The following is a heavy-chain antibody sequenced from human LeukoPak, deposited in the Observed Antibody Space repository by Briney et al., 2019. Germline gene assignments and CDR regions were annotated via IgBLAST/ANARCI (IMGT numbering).Heavy chain of an antibody. Sequence: GGSLRLSCAASGFTFSSYAMSWVRQAPGKGLEWVSAISGSGGSTYYADSVKGRFTISRDNSKNTLYLQMNSLRAEDMAVYYCARGGPAAGRFDYWGQGTLVTVSS. CDR1: GFTFSSYA. D-gene: IGHD6-13*01. V-gene: IGHV3-23*01. J-gene: IGHJ4*02. CDR3: ARGGPAAGRFDY. CDR2: ISGSGGST.